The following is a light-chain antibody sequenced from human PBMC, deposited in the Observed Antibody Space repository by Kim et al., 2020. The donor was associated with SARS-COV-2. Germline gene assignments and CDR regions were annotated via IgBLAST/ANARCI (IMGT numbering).Light chain of an antibody. CDR2: DNN. V-gene: IGLV1-51*01. Sequence: QSLLTQPPSVSAAPGQKVTISCSGGSSNIGKNYVSWYQQLPGTAPKLLIYDNNKRPSGIPDRFTGSKSGTSATLGITGLQTGDEADYYCGAWDTSLSAGLFGGGTQLTVL. CDR3: GAWDTSLSAGL. J-gene: IGLJ2*01. CDR1: SSNIGKNY.